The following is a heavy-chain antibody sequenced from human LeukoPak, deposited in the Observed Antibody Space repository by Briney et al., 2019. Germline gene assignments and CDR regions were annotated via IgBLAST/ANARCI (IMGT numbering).Heavy chain of an antibody. D-gene: IGHD2-21*01. V-gene: IGHV4-61*02. J-gene: IGHJ5*02. CDR2: IHSSGST. Sequence: PSETLSLTCTVSGGSISSGSYYWSWIRQPAGKGLEWIGRIHSSGSTNYNPSLKSRVTISVDMSKNQLSLKLSSVTAADTAVYYCARDIAFCSGDCYSRWFDPWGQGTLVTVSS. CDR1: GGSISSGSYY. CDR3: ARDIAFCSGDCYSRWFDP.